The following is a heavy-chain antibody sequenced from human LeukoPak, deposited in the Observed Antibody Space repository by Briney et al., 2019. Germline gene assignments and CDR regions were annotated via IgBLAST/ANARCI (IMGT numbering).Heavy chain of an antibody. V-gene: IGHV3-30*19. CDR2: ISYDGSNK. CDR1: GYSFTSYW. J-gene: IGHJ4*02. CDR3: AREVGGDYVFDY. Sequence: GESLKISCKGSGYSFTSYWIGWVRQAPGKGLEWVAVISYDGSNKYYADSVKGRFTISRDNSKNTLFLQMNSLTTEDTAVYYCAREVGGDYVFDYWGQGTLVTVSS. D-gene: IGHD4-17*01.